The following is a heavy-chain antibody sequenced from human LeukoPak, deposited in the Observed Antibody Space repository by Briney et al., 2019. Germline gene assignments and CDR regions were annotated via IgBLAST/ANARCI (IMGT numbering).Heavy chain of an antibody. Sequence: GGSLRLSCAASGFTFSSYAMSWVRQAPGKGLEWVSAISGSGGSTYYADSVKGRFTISRDNSKDTLYLQMNSLRAEDTAVYYCAKDRSFGYSSGWYSVWGQGTLVTVSS. D-gene: IGHD6-19*01. V-gene: IGHV3-23*01. CDR3: AKDRSFGYSSGWYSV. J-gene: IGHJ4*02. CDR1: GFTFSSYA. CDR2: ISGSGGST.